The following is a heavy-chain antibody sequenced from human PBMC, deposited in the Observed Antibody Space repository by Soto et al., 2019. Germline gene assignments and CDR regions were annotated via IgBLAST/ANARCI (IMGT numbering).Heavy chain of an antibody. Sequence: QVQLVQSGAEVKKPGASVKVSCNASGYTFTSYGISWVRQAPGQGLEWMGWISAYNGNRNYAQKLQARVTMTTDSSKSTAYMELRSLRSDDTAVYYFARTNYDFWSGSGVGMDVWGQGTTVTVSS. J-gene: IGHJ6*02. CDR3: ARTNYDFWSGSGVGMDV. CDR1: GYTFTSYG. D-gene: IGHD3-3*01. CDR2: ISAYNGNR. V-gene: IGHV1-18*01.